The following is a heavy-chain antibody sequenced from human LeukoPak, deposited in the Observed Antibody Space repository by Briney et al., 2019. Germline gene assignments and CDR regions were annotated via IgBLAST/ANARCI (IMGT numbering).Heavy chain of an antibody. D-gene: IGHD7-27*01. V-gene: IGHV3-53*01. CDR3: ARDRTGGGLVGDYGTDV. CDR2: IYSGGST. CDR1: GFTVSSNY. Sequence: GGSLRLSCAASGFTVSSNYMSWVRQAPGKGLEWVSVIYSGGSTYYADSVKGRFTISRDSSKNTLYLQMNSLRAEDTAVYYCARDRTGGGLVGDYGTDVWGQGTTVTVSS. J-gene: IGHJ6*02.